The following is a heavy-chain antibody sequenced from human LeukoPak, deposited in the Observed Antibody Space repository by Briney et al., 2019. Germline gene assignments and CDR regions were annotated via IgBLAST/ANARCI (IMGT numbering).Heavy chain of an antibody. V-gene: IGHV3-30*03. Sequence: GRSLRLSCGASGFXFSGYAIHWVRQAPGKGLEWVAVISSDGRDKHHADSVKGRFTISRDNSKNTLYLQTNSLRADDTAVYYCARDLRRIAAYYFDYWGQGTLVTVSS. CDR3: ARDLRRIAAYYFDY. D-gene: IGHD6-25*01. J-gene: IGHJ4*02. CDR2: ISSDGRDK. CDR1: GFXFSGYA.